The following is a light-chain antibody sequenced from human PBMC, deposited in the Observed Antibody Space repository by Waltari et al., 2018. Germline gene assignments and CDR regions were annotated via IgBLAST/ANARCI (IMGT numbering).Light chain of an antibody. V-gene: IGKV3-11*01. CDR1: QSVSVY. CDR3: QQRTDRPPVT. Sequence: EVVLTQSPATLSLSPGERATLSCRASQSVSVYLAWYKQKPGKAPRLLIYDASDRATGVPARFSGSGSGTDFTLTISSLEPEDFAVYYCQQRTDRPPVTFGQGTRVEMK. J-gene: IGKJ1*01. CDR2: DAS.